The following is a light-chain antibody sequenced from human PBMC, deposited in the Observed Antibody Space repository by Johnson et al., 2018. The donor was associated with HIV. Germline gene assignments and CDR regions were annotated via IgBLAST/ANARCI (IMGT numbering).Light chain of an antibody. J-gene: IGLJ1*01. CDR2: DNN. CDR3: GTWDGSLSGYV. CDR1: SCDIGNNY. Sequence: HSVLTQPPSVSAAPGQKVTISWSGSSCDIGNNYVSWHQQFPGTAPKFLINDNNKRPSGIPDRFSGSKSGTSATLGITGLQTGDEADYYCGTWDGSLSGYVFGTGTKVTVL. V-gene: IGLV1-51*01.